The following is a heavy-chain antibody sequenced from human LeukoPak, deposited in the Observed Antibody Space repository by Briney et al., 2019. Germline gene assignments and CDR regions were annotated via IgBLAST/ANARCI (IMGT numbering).Heavy chain of an antibody. CDR1: GGSISSSSYY. CDR2: IYYSGST. Sequence: SETLSLTCTVSGGSISSSSYYWGWIRQPPGKGLEWIGSIYYSGSTYYNPSLKSRVTISVDTSKNQFSLKLSSVTAADTAVYYCARLGNYYYMDVWGKGTTVTVSS. CDR3: ARLGNYYYMDV. V-gene: IGHV4-39*01. J-gene: IGHJ6*03.